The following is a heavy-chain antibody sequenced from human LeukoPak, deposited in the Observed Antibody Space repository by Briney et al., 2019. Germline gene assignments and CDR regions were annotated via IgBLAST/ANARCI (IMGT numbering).Heavy chain of an antibody. CDR1: GFTVGSNY. CDR2: IYSGGST. CDR3: AKSRGVVIAIDYFDY. D-gene: IGHD2-21*01. J-gene: IGHJ4*02. V-gene: IGHV3-66*01. Sequence: GGSLRLSCAASGFTVGSNYMSWVRQAPGKGLEWVSVIYSGGSTYYADSVKGRFTISRDNSKNTLYLQMNSLRAEDTDVYYCAKSRGVVIAIDYFDYWGQGTLVTASS.